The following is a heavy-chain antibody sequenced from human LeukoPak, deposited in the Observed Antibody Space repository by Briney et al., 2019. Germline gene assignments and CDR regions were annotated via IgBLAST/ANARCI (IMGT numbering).Heavy chain of an antibody. CDR2: INSNSGDT. Sequence: ASVKVSCKASGYSFTDYYIHWVRQAPGQGLEWMGWINSNSGDTNYAQKLQGRVTMTTDTATSTAYMELRNLRSDDTAVYYCTRGSHLFPFLEWLFLDSWGQGTLVTVSS. J-gene: IGHJ4*02. D-gene: IGHD3-3*01. CDR1: GYSFTDYY. V-gene: IGHV1-18*04. CDR3: TRGSHLFPFLEWLFLDS.